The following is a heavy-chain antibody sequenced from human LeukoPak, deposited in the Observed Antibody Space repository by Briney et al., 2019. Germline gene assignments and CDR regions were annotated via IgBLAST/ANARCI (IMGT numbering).Heavy chain of an antibody. Sequence: PGRSLRLSCAASGFTFDDDAMHWVRQAPGGGLEWGSGISWNRGSICCADSVKGRFTISRDTAKNSLYLQMNSLRAEDTALYYCAKGSELYYNSSGYYEGWGQGPLVTASS. CDR2: ISWNRGSI. D-gene: IGHD3-22*01. CDR1: GFTFDDDA. CDR3: AKGSELYYNSSGYYEG. V-gene: IGHV3-9*01. J-gene: IGHJ4*02.